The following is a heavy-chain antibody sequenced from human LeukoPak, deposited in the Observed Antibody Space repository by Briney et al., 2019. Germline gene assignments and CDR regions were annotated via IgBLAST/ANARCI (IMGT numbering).Heavy chain of an antibody. J-gene: IGHJ5*02. CDR3: ARQLGYCSGGSCYSFGPNWFDP. V-gene: IGHV1-18*01. Sequence: ASVKVSCKASGYTFTSCGISWVRQAPGQGLEWMGWISAYNGNTNYAQKLQGRVTMTTDTSTSTAYMELRSLRSDDTAVYYCARQLGYCSGGSCYSFGPNWFDPWGQGTLVTVSS. D-gene: IGHD2-15*01. CDR2: ISAYNGNT. CDR1: GYTFTSCG.